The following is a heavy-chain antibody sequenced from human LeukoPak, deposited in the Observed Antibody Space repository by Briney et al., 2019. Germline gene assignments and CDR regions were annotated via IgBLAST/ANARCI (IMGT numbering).Heavy chain of an antibody. V-gene: IGHV3-74*01. CDR1: GFTFSSYW. Sequence: GGSLRLSCEASGFTFSSYWMHWVRQAPGKGLVGVSRINSEGSSASYADSVKGRFTISRDNAKNTLFLQMTSLRAEDTAVYYCANALMGSYFECWGQGTLVTVSS. J-gene: IGHJ4*03. CDR2: INSEGSSA. D-gene: IGHD7-27*01. CDR3: ANALMGSYFEC.